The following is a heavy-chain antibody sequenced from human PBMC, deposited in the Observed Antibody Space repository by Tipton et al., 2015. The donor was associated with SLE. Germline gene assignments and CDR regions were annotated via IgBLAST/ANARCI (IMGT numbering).Heavy chain of an antibody. J-gene: IGHJ3*02. CDR3: ASTRNLRFFARRGAFDI. D-gene: IGHD3-3*01. Sequence: LRLSCAVYGGSFSGYYWSWIRQPPGKGLEWIGEINHSGSTNYNPSLKSRVTISVDTSKNQFSLKLSSVTAADTAVYYCASTRNLRFFARRGAFDIWGQGTMVTVSS. CDR1: GGSFSGYY. CDR2: INHSGST. V-gene: IGHV4-34*01.